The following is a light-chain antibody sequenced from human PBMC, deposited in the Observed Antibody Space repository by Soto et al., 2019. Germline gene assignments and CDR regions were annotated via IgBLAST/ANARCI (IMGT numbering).Light chain of an antibody. CDR1: QSVSGW. V-gene: IGKV1-5*03. CDR3: QQYDRYPLT. J-gene: IGKJ4*01. Sequence: DIQMTQSPSILSTSVGDRVTITCRASQSVSGWLAWYQQKPGKAPKLLSYRASSLRSGVPSRFSGSASGTEFTLTISGLQPDDFATYYCQQYDRYPLTFGGGTKVEI. CDR2: RAS.